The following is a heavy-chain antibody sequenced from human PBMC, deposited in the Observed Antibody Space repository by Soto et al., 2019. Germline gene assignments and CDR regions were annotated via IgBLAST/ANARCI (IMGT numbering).Heavy chain of an antibody. CDR2: INAGNGNT. Sequence: ASVKVSCKASVYTFTSYAMHWVRQAPGQRLEWMGWINAGNGNTKYSQKFQGRVTITRDTSASTAYMELSSLRSEDTAVYYCARDLPELPYRWFDPWGQGTLVTVS. J-gene: IGHJ5*02. V-gene: IGHV1-3*01. D-gene: IGHD4-4*01. CDR1: VYTFTSYA. CDR3: ARDLPELPYRWFDP.